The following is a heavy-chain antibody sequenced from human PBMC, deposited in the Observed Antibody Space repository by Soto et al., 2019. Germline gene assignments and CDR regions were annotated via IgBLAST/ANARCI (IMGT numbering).Heavy chain of an antibody. CDR1: GGSISSGDYY. CDR3: ARDIGITGTYYYYYGMDV. D-gene: IGHD1-20*01. CDR2: IYYSGST. V-gene: IGHV4-30-4*01. J-gene: IGHJ6*02. Sequence: SETLSLTCTVSGGSISSGDYYWSWIRQPPGKGLEWIGYIYYSGSTYYNPSLKSRVTISVDTSKNQFSLKLSSVTAADTAVYYCARDIGITGTYYYYYGMDVWGQGTTVTVSS.